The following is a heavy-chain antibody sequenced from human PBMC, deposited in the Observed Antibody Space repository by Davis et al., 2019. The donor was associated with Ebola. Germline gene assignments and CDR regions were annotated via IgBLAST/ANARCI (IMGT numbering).Heavy chain of an antibody. D-gene: IGHD6-19*01. CDR3: ARDRSGSSSGWYLQRGDY. Sequence: GESLKISCTTSGFTFGDYAMSWVRQAPGKGLEWVGFMRSKAYGGTTEYAASVKGRFTISRDDSKNIAYLQMSSLKTEDTAVYYRARDRSGSSSGWYLQRGDYWGQGALVTVSS. V-gene: IGHV3-49*04. J-gene: IGHJ4*02. CDR2: MRSKAYGGTT. CDR1: GFTFGDYA.